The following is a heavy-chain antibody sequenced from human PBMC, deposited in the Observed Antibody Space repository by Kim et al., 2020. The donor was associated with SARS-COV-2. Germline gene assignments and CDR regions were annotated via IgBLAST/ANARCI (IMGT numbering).Heavy chain of an antibody. D-gene: IGHD4-17*01. V-gene: IGHV3-23*01. J-gene: IGHJ4*02. CDR3: AKDGDYGDYFDH. Sequence: YYADSVKGRFTISRDNSKNTLYLQMNSLRAEDTAVYYCAKDGDYGDYFDHWGQGTLVTVPS.